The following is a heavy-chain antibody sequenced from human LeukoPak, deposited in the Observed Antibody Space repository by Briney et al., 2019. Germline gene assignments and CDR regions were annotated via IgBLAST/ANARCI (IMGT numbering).Heavy chain of an antibody. CDR2: ISGDGGMT. Sequence: GGSLRLSCGGSGFTLDDYGMHWVRQRPGKGLEWVSLISGDGGMTHYADSVKGRFTISRDNSKNSLYLQMNSLRIEDSAFYYCANDAPYSGGLFDCWGQGTLVTVSS. D-gene: IGHD5-12*01. J-gene: IGHJ4*02. V-gene: IGHV3-43*02. CDR3: ANDAPYSGGLFDC. CDR1: GFTLDDYG.